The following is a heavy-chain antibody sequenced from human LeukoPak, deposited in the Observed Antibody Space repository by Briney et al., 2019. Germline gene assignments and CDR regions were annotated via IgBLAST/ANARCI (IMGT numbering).Heavy chain of an antibody. V-gene: IGHV3-23*01. Sequence: GGSLRLSCLAPGFTFDNYAMNWVRQAPGKGLEWVSVISGSGGTTYYADSVKGRLTISRDNSKNTLYLQMNSLRAEDTAVYYCAKDHPWTGYCSSTSCPGAFDIWGQGTMVTVSS. CDR1: GFTFDNYA. J-gene: IGHJ3*02. CDR2: ISGSGGTT. D-gene: IGHD2-2*01. CDR3: AKDHPWTGYCSSTSCPGAFDI.